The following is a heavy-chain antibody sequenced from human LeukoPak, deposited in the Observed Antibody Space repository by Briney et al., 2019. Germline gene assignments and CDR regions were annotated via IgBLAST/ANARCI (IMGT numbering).Heavy chain of an antibody. V-gene: IGHV3-66*02. D-gene: IGHD6-19*01. CDR1: GFTVSSNY. CDR2: IYSGGST. CDR3: ARDLLAAGDNDY. J-gene: IGHJ4*02. Sequence: PGGSLRPSCAASGFTVSSNYMSWVRQAPGKGLEWVSVIYSGGSTYYADSVKGRFTISRDNSKNTLYLQMNSLRAEDTAVYYCARDLLAAGDNDYWGQGTLVTVSS.